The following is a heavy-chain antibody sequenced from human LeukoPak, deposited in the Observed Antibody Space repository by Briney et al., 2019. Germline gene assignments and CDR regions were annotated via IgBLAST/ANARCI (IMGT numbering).Heavy chain of an antibody. Sequence: SETLSLTCSVPSASISSYYWTWIRQPAGKGLEWIGRIYASGNTDYNPSLKSRVTMSVDTSKNQFSLKLSSVTAADTAIYYCARVRLQPGTRLLIPNYFDYWGRGTLVTVSS. CDR3: ARVRLQPGTRLLIPNYFDY. CDR1: SASISSYY. V-gene: IGHV4-4*07. D-gene: IGHD3-16*01. J-gene: IGHJ4*02. CDR2: IYASGNT.